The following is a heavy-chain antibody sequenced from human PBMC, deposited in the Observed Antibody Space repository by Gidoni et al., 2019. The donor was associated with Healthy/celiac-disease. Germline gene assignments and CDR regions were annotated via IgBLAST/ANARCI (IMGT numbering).Heavy chain of an antibody. D-gene: IGHD3-22*01. J-gene: IGHJ2*01. CDR1: GYTFPGYY. V-gene: IGHV1-2*04. CDR2: INPNSGGT. Sequence: QVQLVQSVAEVKTPGASVKVSCKASGYTFPGYYMHWGRQAPGQGLEWMGWINPNSGGTNYAQKFQGWVTMTRDTSISTAYMELSRLRSDDTAVYYCARVPYYYDSSGWGVQSWYFDLWGRGTLVTVSS. CDR3: ARVPYYYDSSGWGVQSWYFDL.